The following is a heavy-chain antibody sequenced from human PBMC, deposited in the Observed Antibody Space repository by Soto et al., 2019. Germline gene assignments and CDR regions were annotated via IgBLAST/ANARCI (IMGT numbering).Heavy chain of an antibody. D-gene: IGHD3-3*01. CDR2: IIPIFGTA. V-gene: IGHV1-69*01. Sequence: QVQLVQSGAEVKKPGSSVKVSCKASGGTFSSYAISWVRQAPGQGLEWMGGIIPIFGTANYAQKFQGRVTMTADESTSTAYMELSSLRSEDTAVYYCARPLRFLEWFGVFDYWGQGTLVTVSS. J-gene: IGHJ4*02. CDR3: ARPLRFLEWFGVFDY. CDR1: GGTFSSYA.